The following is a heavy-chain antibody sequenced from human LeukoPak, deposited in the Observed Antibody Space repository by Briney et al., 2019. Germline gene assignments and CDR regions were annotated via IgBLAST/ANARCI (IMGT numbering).Heavy chain of an antibody. CDR1: GYSFTSYW. Sequence: GESLKISWKGSGYSFTSYWIGWVRQMPGKGLEWMGIIYPGDSDTRYRPSFQGQVTISGYKSISTAYLQWSSLKASDTAMYYCARGGAVAATKLFAYWSQGTLVTVSS. D-gene: IGHD6-19*01. J-gene: IGHJ4*02. CDR2: IYPGDSDT. V-gene: IGHV5-51*01. CDR3: ARGGAVAATKLFAY.